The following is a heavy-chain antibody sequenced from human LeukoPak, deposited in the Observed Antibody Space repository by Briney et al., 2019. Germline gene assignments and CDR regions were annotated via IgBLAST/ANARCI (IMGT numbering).Heavy chain of an antibody. CDR2: ISGSGGST. CDR1: GFTFSSYA. D-gene: IGHD3-22*01. V-gene: IGHV3-23*01. J-gene: IGHJ4*02. Sequence: LTGGSLRLYCAASGFTFSSYAMSWVRQAPGKGLEWVSAISGSGGSTYYADSVKGRFTISRDNSKNTLYLQMNSLRAEDTAVYYCAKDPTMIVVVIPDYWGQGTLVTVSS. CDR3: AKDPTMIVVVIPDY.